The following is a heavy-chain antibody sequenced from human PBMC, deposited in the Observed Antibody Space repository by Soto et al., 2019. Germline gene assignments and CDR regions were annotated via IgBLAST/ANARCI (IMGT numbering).Heavy chain of an antibody. CDR3: ARVDDY. J-gene: IGHJ4*02. Sequence: QVQLQQWGAGLLKPSETLSLTCAVYGGTFSGHYWSWIRQPPGKGLEWIGEINHSGSTNYNPSLESRVTISVDTSKNQFSLKLSSVSAADTGVYYCARVDDYWGQGTLVTVSS. V-gene: IGHV4-34*02. CDR2: INHSGST. CDR1: GGTFSGHY.